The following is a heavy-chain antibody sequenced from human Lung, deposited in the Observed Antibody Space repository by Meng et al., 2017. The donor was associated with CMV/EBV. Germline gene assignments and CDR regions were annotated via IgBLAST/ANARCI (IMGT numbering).Heavy chain of an antibody. CDR2: IDWDDDK. D-gene: IGHD6-13*01. V-gene: IGHV2-70D*14. Sequence: SGXXLVXPTQTLTLTCTFSGFSLSTSGMRVSWIRQPPGKALEWLARIDWDDDKFYSTSLKTRLTISKDTSKNQVVLTMTNMDPVGTATYYCARDAAGYSIFDPXGQGXLVTVSS. CDR3: ARDAAGYSIFDP. CDR1: GFSLSTSGMR. J-gene: IGHJ5*02.